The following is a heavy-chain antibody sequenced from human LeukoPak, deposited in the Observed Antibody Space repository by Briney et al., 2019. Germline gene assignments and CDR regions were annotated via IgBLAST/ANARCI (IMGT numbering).Heavy chain of an antibody. CDR1: GYTFTNYY. J-gene: IGHJ4*02. Sequence: ASVKVSCKASGYTFTNYYMHWVRQAPGQGLEWMGLINPSGDSTNYAQKFQGRVTMTRDTSTSTVYMELSSLTYEDTAVYYCARADFWSGDSRRCYYLDFWGQGTLVTISS. CDR3: ARADFWSGDSRRCYYLDF. D-gene: IGHD3-3*01. V-gene: IGHV1-46*01. CDR2: INPSGDST.